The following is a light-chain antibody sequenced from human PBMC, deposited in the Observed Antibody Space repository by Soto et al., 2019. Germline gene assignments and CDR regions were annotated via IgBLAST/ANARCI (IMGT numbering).Light chain of an antibody. CDR3: SSYTSSSTFYV. J-gene: IGLJ1*01. CDR2: EVS. Sequence: SVLTQPASVSGSPGQSITISCTGTSSDVGGYNYVSWYQQHPGKAPKLMIYEVSNRPSEVSGRFSGSKSGSTASLTISGLQAEDEADYYCSSYTSSSTFYVFGTGTKVTVL. CDR1: SSDVGGYNY. V-gene: IGLV2-14*01.